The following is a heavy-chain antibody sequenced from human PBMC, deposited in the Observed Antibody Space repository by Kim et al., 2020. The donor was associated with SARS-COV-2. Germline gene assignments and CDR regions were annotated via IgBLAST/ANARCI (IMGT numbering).Heavy chain of an antibody. J-gene: IGHJ3*02. CDR2: ISRISSSYI. D-gene: IGHD3-9*01. Sequence: GGSLRLSCAASGFTFSSYSMNWVRQAPGKGLEWVSSISRISSSYIYYADSVKGRFTISRDNAKNSLYLQMNSLRAEDTAVYYCARDFEERLRYFDWLLCHDAFDIWGQGTLFSVSS. V-gene: IGHV3-21*01. CDR3: ARDFEERLRYFDWLLCHDAFDI. CDR1: GFTFSSYS.